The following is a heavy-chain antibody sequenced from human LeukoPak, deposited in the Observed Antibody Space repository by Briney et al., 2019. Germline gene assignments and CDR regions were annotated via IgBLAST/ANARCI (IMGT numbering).Heavy chain of an antibody. CDR2: ISGSGGST. D-gene: IGHD6-6*01. CDR3: ARAYSRIGSSYAFDI. CDR1: GFTFSSYA. V-gene: IGHV3-23*01. Sequence: GGSLRLSCAASGFTFSSYAMSWVRQAPGKGLEWVSAISGSGGSTYYADSVKGRFTISRDNSKNTLYLQMNSLRAEDTAVYYCARAYSRIGSSYAFDIWGQGTMVTVSS. J-gene: IGHJ3*02.